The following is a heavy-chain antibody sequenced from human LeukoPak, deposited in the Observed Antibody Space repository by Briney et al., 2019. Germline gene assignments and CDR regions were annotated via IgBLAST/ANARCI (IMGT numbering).Heavy chain of an antibody. D-gene: IGHD2-15*01. J-gene: IGHJ4*02. V-gene: IGHV4-4*02. Sequence: PSETLSLTCAVSGGSISSYNWWSWVRQPPGRGLEWIGEIFHSGSTYYNPSLKSRVTISVDKSKNQFSLKLSSLTAADTAFYYCARAGSNSAAKVFDYWGQGTLVTVSS. CDR3: ARAGSNSAAKVFDY. CDR1: GGSISSYNW. CDR2: IFHSGST.